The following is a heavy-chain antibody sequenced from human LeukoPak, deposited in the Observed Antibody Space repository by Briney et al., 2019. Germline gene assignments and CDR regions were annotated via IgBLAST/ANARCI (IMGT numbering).Heavy chain of an antibody. Sequence: ASVKVSCKASGYTFTSYGISWVRQAPGQGLEWMGWISAYNGNTNYAQKLQGRVTMTTDTSTSTAYMELSRLRSDDTAVYYCARDFLVGGFLESYMDVWGKGTTVTVSS. D-gene: IGHD3-3*01. J-gene: IGHJ6*03. CDR2: ISAYNGNT. V-gene: IGHV1-18*01. CDR3: ARDFLVGGFLESYMDV. CDR1: GYTFTSYG.